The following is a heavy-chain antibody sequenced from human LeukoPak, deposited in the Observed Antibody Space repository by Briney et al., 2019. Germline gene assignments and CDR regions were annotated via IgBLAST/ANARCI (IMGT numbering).Heavy chain of an antibody. J-gene: IGHJ5*02. CDR3: ARESEYGAKHGWFDP. V-gene: IGHV4-59*01. CDR1: GGSISSYY. D-gene: IGHD4-17*01. CDR2: IYYSGYT. Sequence: SETLSLTCTVSGGSISSYYWSWIRQPPGKGLEWIGYIYYSGYTNYNPSLKSRVTISVDTSKNQFSLKLSSVTAADTAVYYCARESEYGAKHGWFDPWGQGTLVTVSS.